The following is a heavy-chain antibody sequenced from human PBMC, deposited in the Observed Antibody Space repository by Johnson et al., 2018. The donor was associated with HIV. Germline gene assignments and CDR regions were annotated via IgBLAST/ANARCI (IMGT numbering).Heavy chain of an antibody. D-gene: IGHD2-21*02. CDR3: AKDLAFAYCGGDCYSGAFDI. CDR1: GFTFDDYA. CDR2: VNWNGGST. J-gene: IGHJ3*02. Sequence: EVQLVESGGGLVQPGRSLRLSCAASGFTFDDYAMHWVRQAPGKGLEWVSGVNWNGGSTGYADSVKGRFTISRDISKSTLYLQMNSLRAEDTAVYYCAKDLAFAYCGGDCYSGAFDIWGQGTMVTVSS. V-gene: IGHV3-9*01.